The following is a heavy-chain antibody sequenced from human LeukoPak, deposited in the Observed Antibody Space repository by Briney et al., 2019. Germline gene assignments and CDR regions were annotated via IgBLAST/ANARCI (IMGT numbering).Heavy chain of an antibody. CDR1: GGTFSSYA. V-gene: IGHV1-69*13. CDR2: IIPIFGTA. D-gene: IGHD6-19*01. J-gene: IGHJ6*04. Sequence: SVKVSCKASGGTFSSYAISWVRQAPGQGLEWMGGIIPIFGTANYAQKFQGRVTITADESTSTAYMELSSLRSEDTAVYYCARVPYSSGWTNYYYYGTDVWGKGTTVTVSS. CDR3: ARVPYSSGWTNYYYYGTDV.